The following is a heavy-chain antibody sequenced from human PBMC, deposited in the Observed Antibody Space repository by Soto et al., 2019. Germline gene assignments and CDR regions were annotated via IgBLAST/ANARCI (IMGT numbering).Heavy chain of an antibody. D-gene: IGHD2-2*01. Sequence: QVQLVQSGAEVKKPGASVKVSCKASGYTFTSYAMHWVRQAPGQRLEWMGWLNAGNGNTKYSQKFQGRVTITRDTSASTAYMELSSLRSEDTAVYYCARGTCSSTSCLGAFDIWGQGTMVTVSS. CDR3: ARGTCSSTSCLGAFDI. CDR1: GYTFTSYA. V-gene: IGHV1-3*01. J-gene: IGHJ3*02. CDR2: LNAGNGNT.